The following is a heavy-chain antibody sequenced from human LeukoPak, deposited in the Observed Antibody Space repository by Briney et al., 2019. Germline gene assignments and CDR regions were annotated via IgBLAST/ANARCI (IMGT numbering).Heavy chain of an antibody. CDR2: ISTSGYTI. CDR3: ARVFYGDYVDY. CDR1: GFTFSDYY. Sequence: GGSLRLSCAASGFTFSDYYMSWIRQAPGKGLEWVSYISTSGYTIYYADSVKGRFTISRDNAKNSLYLQMNSLRADDTAVYYCARVFYGDYVDYWGQGTLVTVSS. V-gene: IGHV3-11*01. D-gene: IGHD4-17*01. J-gene: IGHJ4*02.